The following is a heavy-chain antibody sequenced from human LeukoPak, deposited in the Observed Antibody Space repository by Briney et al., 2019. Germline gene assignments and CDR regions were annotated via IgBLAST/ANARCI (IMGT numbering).Heavy chain of an antibody. D-gene: IGHD3-9*01. Sequence: TXTFSGXSLSXXGXXXGXXXXXXXXXXXXLSLIYWDDDKRYSPSLKSRRTITKDNSKSQVVLTMTNMDPVDTATYYCAHRGFDWQGGWFDPWGQGTLVTVSS. CDR3: AHRGFDWQGGWFDP. CDR1: GXSLSXXGXX. V-gene: IGHV2-5*02. J-gene: IGHJ5*02. CDR2: IYWDDDK.